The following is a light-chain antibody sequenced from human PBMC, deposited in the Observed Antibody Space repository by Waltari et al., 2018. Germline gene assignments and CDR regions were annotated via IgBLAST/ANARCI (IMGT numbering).Light chain of an antibody. J-gene: IGLJ2*01. V-gene: IGLV1-44*01. CDR3: AAWDDSLNGHMV. Sequence: QSVVTQPPSVSGTPGQRVTISCSGSYSNIGSNTVNWYQQLPDTSPKLLIYSNDRRPSGVPDRFSGSKSGTSASLGISGLQSEDEADYYCAAWDDSLNGHMVFGGGTKVTVL. CDR1: YSNIGSNT. CDR2: SND.